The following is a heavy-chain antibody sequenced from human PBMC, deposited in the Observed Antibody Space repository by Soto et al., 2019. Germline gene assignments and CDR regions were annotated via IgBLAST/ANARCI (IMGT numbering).Heavy chain of an antibody. D-gene: IGHD3-22*01. CDR3: ARHWYYYDSSGYQNWFDP. CDR2: IYYSGST. J-gene: IGHJ5*02. Sequence: KASETLSLTCTVSGGSISSSSYYWGWIRQPPGKGLEWIGSIYYSGSTDYNPSLKSRVTISVDTSKNQFSLKLSSVTAADTAVYYCARHWYYYDSSGYQNWFDPWGQGTLVTVSS. CDR1: GGSISSSSYY. V-gene: IGHV4-39*01.